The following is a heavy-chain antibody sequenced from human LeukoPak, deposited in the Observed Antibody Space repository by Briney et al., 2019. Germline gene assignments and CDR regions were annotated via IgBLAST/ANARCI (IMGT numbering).Heavy chain of an antibody. J-gene: IGHJ4*02. CDR3: AREGDTTGVSGTEFDY. CDR2: ISSSGSPT. CDR1: GFTFSGYC. V-gene: IGHV3-48*01. D-gene: IGHD6-19*01. Sequence: GGSLRLSCAASGFTFSGYCMNWVRQPPGKGLEWVSYISSSGSPTYYSASVRDRFTVSRDNAKNSLYLQMNSLRAEDTAVYYCAREGDTTGVSGTEFDYWGQGVLVIVSS.